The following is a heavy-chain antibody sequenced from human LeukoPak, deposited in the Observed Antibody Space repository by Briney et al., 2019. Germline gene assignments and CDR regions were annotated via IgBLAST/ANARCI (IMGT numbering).Heavy chain of an antibody. CDR1: GYTFTSYA. J-gene: IGHJ3*02. D-gene: IGHD1-14*01. CDR2: INAGNGNT. CDR3: ASGARGAFDI. V-gene: IGHV1-3*01. Sequence: GGSLRLSCAASGYTFTSYAMHWVRQAPGQRLEWMGWINAGNGNTKYSQKFQGRVTITRDTSASTAYMELSSLRSEDTAVYYCASGARGAFDIWGQGTMVTVPS.